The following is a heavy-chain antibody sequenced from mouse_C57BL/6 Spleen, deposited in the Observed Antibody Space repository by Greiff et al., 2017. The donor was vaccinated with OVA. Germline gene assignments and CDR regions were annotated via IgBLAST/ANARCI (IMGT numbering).Heavy chain of an antibody. D-gene: IGHD2-3*01. CDR2: ISSGGSYT. J-gene: IGHJ2*01. Sequence: EVKLVESGGDLVKPGGSLKLSCAASGFTFSSYGMSWVRQTPDKRLEWIATISSGGSYTYYPDSVKGRFTISRDTAKNTLYLQMSSLKSEDTAMYYCATGMMVTTSYFDYWGQGTTLTVSS. CDR1: GFTFSSYG. CDR3: ATGMMVTTSYFDY. V-gene: IGHV5-6*01.